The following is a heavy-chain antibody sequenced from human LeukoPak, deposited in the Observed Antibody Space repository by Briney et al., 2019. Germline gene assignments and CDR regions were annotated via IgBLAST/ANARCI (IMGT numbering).Heavy chain of an antibody. CDR2: ISYDGSNK. CDR1: GFTFSSYA. V-gene: IGHV3-30-3*01. Sequence: GRSLRPSCAAPGFTFSSYAMHWVRQAPGKGLEWVAVISYDGSNKYYADSVKGRFTISRDNSKNTLYLQMNSLRAEDTAVYYCARDPPKADYYDSTSVGYWGQGALVTVSS. CDR3: ARDPPKADYYDSTSVGY. D-gene: IGHD3-22*01. J-gene: IGHJ4*02.